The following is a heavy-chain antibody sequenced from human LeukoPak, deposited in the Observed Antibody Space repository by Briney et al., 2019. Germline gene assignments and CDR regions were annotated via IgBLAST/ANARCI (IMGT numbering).Heavy chain of an antibody. D-gene: IGHD5-18*01. J-gene: IGHJ4*02. CDR1: GGSISSYY. CDR2: IYYSGST. V-gene: IGHV4-59*08. Sequence: PSETLSLTCTASGGSISSYYWSWIRQPPGKGLEWIGHIYYSGSTNYNPSLKSRVTISVDTSKNQFSLKLSSVTTADTAVYYCARHMGLGYSYGYPYFDYWGQGTLVTVSS. CDR3: ARHMGLGYSYGYPYFDY.